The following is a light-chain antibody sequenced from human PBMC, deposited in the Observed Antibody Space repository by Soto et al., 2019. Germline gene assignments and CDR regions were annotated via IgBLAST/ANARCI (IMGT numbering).Light chain of an antibody. CDR2: AAS. Sequence: IQLTQSPSSLSASVGDRVSITCRASQGISSYLAWYQQKPGTAPKLLIYAASTLQGGVPSRFSGSGSGTDFTLTISSLQPEDVATYYCQQLNTYPHTFGQGTKLEIK. V-gene: IGKV1-9*01. J-gene: IGKJ2*01. CDR3: QQLNTYPHT. CDR1: QGISSY.